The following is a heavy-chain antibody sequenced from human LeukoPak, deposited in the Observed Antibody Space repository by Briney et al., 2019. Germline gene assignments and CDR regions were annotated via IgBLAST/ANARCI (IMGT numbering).Heavy chain of an antibody. CDR3: ASGHYGFFDY. D-gene: IGHD3-10*01. V-gene: IGHV4-4*07. CDR1: GGSISSYY. CDR2: IYASGST. J-gene: IGHJ4*02. Sequence: SETLSLTCSVSGGSISSYYWSWIRQPAGKGLEWIGRIYASGSTNYNPSLKSRVTMSVDTSKNEFSLKLSAVTAVDTAVYFCASGHYGFFDYWGQGTLVTVSS.